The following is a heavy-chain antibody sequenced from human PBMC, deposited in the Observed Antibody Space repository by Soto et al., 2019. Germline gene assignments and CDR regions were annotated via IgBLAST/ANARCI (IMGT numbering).Heavy chain of an antibody. D-gene: IGHD3-22*01. CDR3: ARDYFDSSDYTTNWFDP. CDR2: IYHTVNA. Sequence: PSETLSLTCSVSHAYICNSHFYCACFRQPPGDGLEWIGSIYHTVNAYYNPSLKSRVTIFVDTSKNQFSLKLTSVTAADTALYYCARDYFDSSDYTTNWFDPWGQG. J-gene: IGHJ5*02. V-gene: IGHV4-39*01. CDR1: HAYICNSHFY.